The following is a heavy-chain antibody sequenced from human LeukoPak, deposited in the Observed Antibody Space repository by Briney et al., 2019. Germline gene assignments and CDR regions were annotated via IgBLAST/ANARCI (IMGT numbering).Heavy chain of an antibody. J-gene: IGHJ5*02. CDR2: ISGSDGST. V-gene: IGHV3-23*01. Sequence: GGSLRLSCAASGSTFSSYAMSWVRQAPGKGLEWVSAISGSDGSTYYADSVKGRFTISRDNSKNTLYLQMNSLRAEDTAVYYCAKGGRYCSSTSCWENWFDPWGQGTLVTVSS. CDR3: AKGGRYCSSTSCWENWFDP. CDR1: GSTFSSYA. D-gene: IGHD2-2*01.